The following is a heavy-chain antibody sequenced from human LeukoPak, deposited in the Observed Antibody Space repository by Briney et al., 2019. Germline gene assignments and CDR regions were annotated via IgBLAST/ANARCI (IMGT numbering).Heavy chain of an antibody. CDR1: GYTFTVYY. CDR2: INPNSGGT. J-gene: IGHJ4*02. Sequence: SVTLSYKASGYTFTVYYIRWVRLAPGQGLEWLGGINPNSGGTNYAQKFQGRVTMTRDTSISTAYMELSRLRSDDTAVYYCARGEPAAAMNYWGQGTLVTVSS. D-gene: IGHD2-2*01. CDR3: ARGEPAAAMNY. V-gene: IGHV1-2*02.